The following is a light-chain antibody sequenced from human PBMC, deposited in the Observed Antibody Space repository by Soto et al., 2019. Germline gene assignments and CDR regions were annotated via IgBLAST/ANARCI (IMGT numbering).Light chain of an antibody. V-gene: IGKV3-20*01. CDR2: GAS. J-gene: IGKJ1*01. CDR3: QQYGSSPTWA. CDR1: HSVSSNY. Sequence: GLTQSPCTLSLSTGERATLSCRASHSVSSNYLAWYQQKPGQAPRLLIYGASTRATGIPDRFSGSGSGTDFTLTISRLEPKDSAVYYCQQYGSSPTWAFGQGTKVDIK.